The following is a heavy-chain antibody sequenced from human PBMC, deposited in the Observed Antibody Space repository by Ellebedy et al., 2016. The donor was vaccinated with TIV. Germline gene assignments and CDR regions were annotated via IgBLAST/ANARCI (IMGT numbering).Heavy chain of an antibody. Sequence: GESLKISCAASGFTFTTYWMSWVRQAPGKGLEWVANIKQDGSEKYYVDSVKGRFTISRDNSNNTVYLQMNSLRPEDTAVYYCAKDRYNGRERWFDPWGQGTLVTVSS. CDR1: GFTFTTYW. CDR3: AKDRYNGRERWFDP. J-gene: IGHJ5*02. CDR2: IKQDGSEK. V-gene: IGHV3-7*01. D-gene: IGHD1-14*01.